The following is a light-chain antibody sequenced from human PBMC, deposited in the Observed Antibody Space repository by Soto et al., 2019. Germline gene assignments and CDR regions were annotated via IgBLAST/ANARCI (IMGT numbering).Light chain of an antibody. CDR3: SSYTSSTTWV. Sequence: QSALTQPASVSESPGQSITISCIRTSSDVGAYDHVSWYQQHPGKAPKVLISKVSNRPSGVSTRFSGSKSGNTASLTISGLQTEDEAYYYCSSYTSSTTWVFGGGTKLTVL. CDR2: KVS. J-gene: IGLJ3*02. CDR1: SSDVGAYDH. V-gene: IGLV2-14*01.